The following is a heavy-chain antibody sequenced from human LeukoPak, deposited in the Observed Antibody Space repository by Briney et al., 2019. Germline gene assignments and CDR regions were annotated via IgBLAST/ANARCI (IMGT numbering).Heavy chain of an antibody. D-gene: IGHD2-2*01. J-gene: IGHJ6*03. CDR1: GGSISSSSYY. CDR2: ISGSGDTT. CDR3: AKAQLPDYYYMDV. Sequence: ETLSLTCTVSGGSISSSSYYWGWIRQPPGKGLEWVSSISGSGDTTYYADSVKGRFTISRDNSRNTLYLQMNSLRAEDTAVYYCAKAQLPDYYYMDVWGKGTTVTVSS. V-gene: IGHV3-23*01.